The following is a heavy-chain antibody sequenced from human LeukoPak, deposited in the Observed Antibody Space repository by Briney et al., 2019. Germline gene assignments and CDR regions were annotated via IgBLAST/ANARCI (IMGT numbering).Heavy chain of an antibody. Sequence: GGSLRLSCAASGFTVSSNYMSWVRQAPGKGLEWVSVIYSGGSTYYADSVKGRFTISRDNSKNTLYLQMNSLRAEDTAVYYCARGRATGRSGGDYRGQGTLVTVSS. CDR2: IYSGGST. D-gene: IGHD3-9*01. V-gene: IGHV3-53*01. J-gene: IGHJ4*02. CDR3: ARGRATGRSGGDY. CDR1: GFTVSSNY.